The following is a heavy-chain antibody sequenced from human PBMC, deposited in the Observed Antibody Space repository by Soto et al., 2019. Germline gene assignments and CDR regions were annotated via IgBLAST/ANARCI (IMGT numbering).Heavy chain of an antibody. V-gene: IGHV1-18*04. J-gene: IGHJ4*02. D-gene: IGHD1-26*01. Sequence: ASVKVSCKASGYTFTSYGISWVRQAPGQGLEWMGWISAYNGNTNYAQKLQGRVTMTTDTSTSTAYMELRSLRSDDTAVYYCARDRRFSGSCYGFNYWGQGTLGTVCS. CDR3: ARDRRFSGSCYGFNY. CDR2: ISAYNGNT. CDR1: GYTFTSYG.